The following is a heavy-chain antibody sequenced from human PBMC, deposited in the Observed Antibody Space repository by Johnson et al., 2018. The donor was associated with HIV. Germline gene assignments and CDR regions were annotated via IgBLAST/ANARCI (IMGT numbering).Heavy chain of an antibody. CDR2: ISGSGGST. CDR1: GFTFSSYA. V-gene: IGHV3-23*04. D-gene: IGHD6-13*01. J-gene: IGHJ3*02. Sequence: VQLVESGGGLVQPGGSLRPSCAASGFTFSSYAMSWVRQAPGKGLEWVQAISGSGGSTYNEDPGKGRFPTSRDNPKNTLYLKMKSLRAEDTAVYYCAKEGQDLRSSSSDDAFDIWGQGTMVTVSS. CDR3: AKEGQDLRSSSSDDAFDI.